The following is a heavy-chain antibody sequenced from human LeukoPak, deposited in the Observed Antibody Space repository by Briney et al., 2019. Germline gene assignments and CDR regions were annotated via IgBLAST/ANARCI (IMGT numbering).Heavy chain of an antibody. Sequence: PGGTLRLSCAASGFTFSSYGMSWVRQAPGKGLEWVSSISGSGGSTYYADSVKGRFTISRDNSKNTLWLQMNSLRGEDTAVYYCAREGTYSSGWYKWFDPWGQGTLVTVSS. D-gene: IGHD6-19*01. CDR1: GFTFSSYG. CDR2: ISGSGGST. CDR3: AREGTYSSGWYKWFDP. V-gene: IGHV3-23*01. J-gene: IGHJ5*02.